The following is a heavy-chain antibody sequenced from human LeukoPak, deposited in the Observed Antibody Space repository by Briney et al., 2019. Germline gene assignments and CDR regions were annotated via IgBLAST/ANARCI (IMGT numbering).Heavy chain of an antibody. V-gene: IGHV3-74*01. CDR1: GFTFSSYW. CDR3: ARGSSDWYGIDY. Sequence: PGGSLRLSCAASGFTFSSYWMHWVRQVPGKGLVWVSRINTDGSGTRYADSVKGRFSISRDNAMNALYLQMSSLRAEDTAVYYCARGSSDWYGIDYWGQGALVNVSS. CDR2: INTDGSGT. D-gene: IGHD6-19*01. J-gene: IGHJ4*02.